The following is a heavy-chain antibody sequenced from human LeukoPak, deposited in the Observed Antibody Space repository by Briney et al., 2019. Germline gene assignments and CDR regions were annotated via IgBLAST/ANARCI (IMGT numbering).Heavy chain of an antibody. CDR3: TTGAIVVVINGEP. CDR2: IKSKTDGGTT. Sequence: GGSLRLSCAASGFTFSNAWMSWVRQAPGKGLEWVGRIKSKTDGGTTDYAAPVKGRFTISRDDSKNTLYLQMNSLKTEDTAVYYCTTGAIVVVINGEPSGQGTLVTAPS. V-gene: IGHV3-15*01. J-gene: IGHJ5*02. D-gene: IGHD3-22*01. CDR1: GFTFSNAW.